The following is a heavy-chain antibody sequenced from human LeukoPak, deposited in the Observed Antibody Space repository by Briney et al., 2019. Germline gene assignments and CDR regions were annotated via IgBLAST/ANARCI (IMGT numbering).Heavy chain of an antibody. CDR3: ARSDSGYSYGPFDY. J-gene: IGHJ4*02. V-gene: IGHV3-49*04. D-gene: IGHD5-18*01. CDR1: GFTFGDYA. CDR2: IRSKAYGGTT. Sequence: GGSLRLSCTASGFTFGDYAMSWVRQAPGKGLELVGFIRSKAYGGTTEYAASVTGRFTISRDDSKSIAYLQMNSLKTEDTAVYYCARSDSGYSYGPFDYWGQGTLVTVSS.